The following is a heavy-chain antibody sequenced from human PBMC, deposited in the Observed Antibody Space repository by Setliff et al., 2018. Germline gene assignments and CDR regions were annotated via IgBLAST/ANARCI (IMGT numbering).Heavy chain of an antibody. CDR1: GDTFSSYA. CDR3: ARADYIRYFYMDA. Sequence: SVKVSCKASGDTFSSYAINWVRQAPGQGLEWMGGIIPIFGTANYAQKFQGRLTITTVGSTSTAYMELSSLRSEDTAVYYCARADYIRYFYMDAWGKGTTVTAP. D-gene: IGHD4-4*01. V-gene: IGHV1-69*05. CDR2: IIPIFGTA. J-gene: IGHJ6*03.